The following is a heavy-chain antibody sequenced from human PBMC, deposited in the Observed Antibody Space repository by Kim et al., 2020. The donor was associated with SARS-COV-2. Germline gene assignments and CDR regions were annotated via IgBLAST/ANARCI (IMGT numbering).Heavy chain of an antibody. CDR2: IYYSGST. CDR3: ARGFDY. CDR1: GGSISSYY. Sequence: SETLSLTCTVSGGSISSYYWSWIRQPPGKGLEWIGYIYYSGSTNYNPSLKSRVTISVDTSKNQFSLKLSSVTAADTAVYYCARGFDYWGQRTLVTVSS. V-gene: IGHV4-59*01. J-gene: IGHJ4*02.